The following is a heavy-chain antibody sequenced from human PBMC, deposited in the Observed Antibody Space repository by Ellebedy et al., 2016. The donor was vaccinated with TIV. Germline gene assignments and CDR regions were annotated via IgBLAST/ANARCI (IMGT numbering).Heavy chain of an antibody. CDR1: GFTFSSYW. J-gene: IGHJ4*02. V-gene: IGHV3-74*01. D-gene: IGHD6-13*01. CDR2: INSDGSST. CDR3: ARLGVIAAAGASDS. Sequence: GESLKISCAASGFTFSSYWMHWVRQAPGKGLVWVSRINSDGSSTSYADSVKGRFTTSRDNAGNSVYLQMNSLRAEDTAVYYCARLGVIAAAGASDSWGQGTLVIVSS.